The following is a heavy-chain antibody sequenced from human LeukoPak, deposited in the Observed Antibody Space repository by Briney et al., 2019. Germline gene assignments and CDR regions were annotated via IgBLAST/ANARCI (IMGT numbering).Heavy chain of an antibody. CDR3: ARQSAIAVAAFSFDY. V-gene: IGHV4-59*11. J-gene: IGHJ4*02. CDR1: GGSISSHY. CDR2: IYYSGST. D-gene: IGHD6-19*01. Sequence: SETLTLTCTVSGGSISSHYWSWIRQPPGKGLEWIGYIYYSGSTNYNPTLKSRVTISVDTSKNQFSLKLSSVTAADTAVYYCARQSAIAVAAFSFDYWGQGTLVIVSS.